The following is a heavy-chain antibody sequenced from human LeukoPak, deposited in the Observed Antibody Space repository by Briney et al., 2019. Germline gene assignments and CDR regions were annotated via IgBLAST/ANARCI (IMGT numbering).Heavy chain of an antibody. J-gene: IGHJ4*02. CDR1: GGSFSGYY. CDR3: ARKSETWDLCY. Sequence: ASETLSLTCAVYGGSFSGYYWSWIRQPPGKGLEWIGEINHSGSTNYNPSLKSRVTISVDTSKNQFSLKLSSVIAADTAVYYCARKSETWDLCYWGQGTLVTVSS. V-gene: IGHV4-34*01. CDR2: INHSGST. D-gene: IGHD1-14*01.